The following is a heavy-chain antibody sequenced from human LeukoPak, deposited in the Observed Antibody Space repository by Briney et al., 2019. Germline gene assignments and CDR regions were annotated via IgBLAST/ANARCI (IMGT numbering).Heavy chain of an antibody. J-gene: IGHJ4*02. V-gene: IGHV3-9*01. CDR2: ISWNSGSI. CDR3: ARGPGVTPDY. Sequence: GGSLRLSCAASGFTFDDYAMHWVRQAPGKGLEWVSGISWNSGSIGYADSVKGRFTISRDNAKNSLYLQMNSLRAEDTAVYYCARGPGVTPDYWGQGTLVTVSS. CDR1: GFTFDDYA. D-gene: IGHD5-18*01.